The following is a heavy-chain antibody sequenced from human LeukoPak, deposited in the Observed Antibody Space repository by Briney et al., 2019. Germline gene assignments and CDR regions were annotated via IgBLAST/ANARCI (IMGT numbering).Heavy chain of an antibody. CDR1: GYTFTSYH. D-gene: IGHD4-17*01. J-gene: IGHJ6*03. Sequence: ASVKVSCKASGYTFTSYHINWVRRATGQGREWMGWMNPNSGNTGYAQKFQGRVTITRDTSISTAYMELSSLRSDDTAVYYCARQRGVTSLSYYYYMDVWGKGTTVTVSS. V-gene: IGHV1-8*03. CDR3: ARQRGVTSLSYYYYMDV. CDR2: MNPNSGNT.